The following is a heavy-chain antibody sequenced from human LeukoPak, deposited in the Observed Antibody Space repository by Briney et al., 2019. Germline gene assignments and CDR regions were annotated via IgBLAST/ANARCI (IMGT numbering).Heavy chain of an antibody. CDR1: GFTFSSYG. CDR2: ISYDGSNK. CDR3: AKDSYYYGSGSYDV. V-gene: IGHV3-30*18. D-gene: IGHD3-10*01. J-gene: IGHJ4*02. Sequence: GGSLRLSCAASGFTFSSYGMHWVRQAPGKGLEWVAVISYDGSNKYYADSVKGRFIISRDNSKNTLYLQMNSLRAEDTAVYYCAKDSYYYGSGSYDVWGQGTLVTVSS.